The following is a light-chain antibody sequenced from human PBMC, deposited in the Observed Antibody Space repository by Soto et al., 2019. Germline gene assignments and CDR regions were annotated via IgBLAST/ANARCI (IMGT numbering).Light chain of an antibody. CDR3: MQAGQPLYA. CDR1: QSLLHSNGYNY. CDR2: VGS. J-gene: IGKJ2*01. V-gene: IGKV2-28*01. Sequence: IVMTQSPLSLSVTPGESASISCRSSQSLLHSNGYNYLDWYLQKTGQSPQLLIYVGSNRASGVPDRISGGGSGTDSTLKISRVEAEEVGIYFCMQAGQPLYAFGQGTKLETK.